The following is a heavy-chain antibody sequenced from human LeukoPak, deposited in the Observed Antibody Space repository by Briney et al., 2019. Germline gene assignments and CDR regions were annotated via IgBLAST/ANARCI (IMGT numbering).Heavy chain of an antibody. Sequence: KPSETLSLTCAVYGGSFSGYYWSWIRQPPGKGLEWIGEINHSGSTNYNPSLKSRVTISVDTSKNQFSLKLSSVTAADTAVYYCASLPRYCTNGVCHRRVVSAFDIWGQGTMVTVSS. J-gene: IGHJ3*02. D-gene: IGHD2-8*01. V-gene: IGHV4-34*01. CDR3: ASLPRYCTNGVCHRRVVSAFDI. CDR1: GGSFSGYY. CDR2: INHSGST.